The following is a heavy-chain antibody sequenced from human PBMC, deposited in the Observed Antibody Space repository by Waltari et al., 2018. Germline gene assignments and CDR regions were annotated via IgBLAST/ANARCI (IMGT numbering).Heavy chain of an antibody. V-gene: IGHV4-34*01. CDR3: ARPLNAGVNWFDP. CDR2: INHSGST. J-gene: IGHJ5*02. CDR1: GGSFSGYY. D-gene: IGHD3-10*01. Sequence: QVQLQQWGAGLLKPSETLSLTCAVYGGSFSGYYWSWIRQPPGKGLEWIGEINHSGSTNYNPSLKSRVTISVDTSKNQFSLKLSSVTAADTAVYYCARPLNAGVNWFDPWGQGTLVTVSS.